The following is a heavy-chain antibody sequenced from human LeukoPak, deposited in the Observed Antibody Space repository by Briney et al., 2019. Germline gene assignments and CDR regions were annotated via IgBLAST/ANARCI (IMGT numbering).Heavy chain of an antibody. CDR3: ARGGYYGSGNDFRFDP. V-gene: IGHV4-59*01. CDR2: IYYSGYT. J-gene: IGHJ5*02. Sequence: PSETLSLTCTVSGGSISSYYWSWIRQPPGKGLKWIGNIYYSGYTTYSPSLKSRVTISADTSQNQFSLKLSSVTAADTAVYYCARGGYYGSGNDFRFDPWGQGTLVTVSS. CDR1: GGSISSYY. D-gene: IGHD3-10*01.